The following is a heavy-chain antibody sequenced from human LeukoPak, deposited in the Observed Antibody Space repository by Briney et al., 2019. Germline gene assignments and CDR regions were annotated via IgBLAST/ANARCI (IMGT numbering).Heavy chain of an antibody. CDR2: INPNSGGT. V-gene: IGHV1-2*02. CDR1: GYTFTGYY. Sequence: ASVKVSCKASGYTFTGYYMHWVRQAPGQGLEWMGWINPNSGGTNYVQKFQGRVTMTRDTSISTAYMELSRLRSDDTAVYYCARLAADGAFDIWGQGTMVTVSS. J-gene: IGHJ3*02. D-gene: IGHD6-25*01. CDR3: ARLAADGAFDI.